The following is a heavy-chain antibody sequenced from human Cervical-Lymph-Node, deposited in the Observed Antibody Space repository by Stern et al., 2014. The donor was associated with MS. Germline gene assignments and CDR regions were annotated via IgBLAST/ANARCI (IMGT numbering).Heavy chain of an antibody. Sequence: MVESGGGVVQPGRSLRLSCAASGFSFSRYALHWVRQAPGKGLEWVALIWYDASNPYYADSVTGRFTISRDNFKNTLYLQMNSLIAEDTAVYYCASAYSSSHYYFDYWGQGTLVTVSS. CDR3: ASAYSSSHYYFDY. D-gene: IGHD6-13*01. CDR1: GFSFSRYA. V-gene: IGHV3-33*01. CDR2: IWYDASNP. J-gene: IGHJ4*02.